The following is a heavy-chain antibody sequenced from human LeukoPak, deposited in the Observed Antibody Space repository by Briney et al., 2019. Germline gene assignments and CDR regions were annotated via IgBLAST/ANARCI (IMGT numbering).Heavy chain of an antibody. V-gene: IGHV1-18*01. Sequence: ASVKVSCKASGYTFTSYGISWVRQAPGQGLEWMGRISAHNGNTNYAQKLQGRVTMTTDTSTSTAYMELRSLRADDTAVYYCARVSPRDYYYQSSGSVYWGQGTLVTVSS. J-gene: IGHJ4*02. CDR2: ISAHNGNT. CDR3: ARVSPRDYYYQSSGSVY. CDR1: GYTFTSYG. D-gene: IGHD3-22*01.